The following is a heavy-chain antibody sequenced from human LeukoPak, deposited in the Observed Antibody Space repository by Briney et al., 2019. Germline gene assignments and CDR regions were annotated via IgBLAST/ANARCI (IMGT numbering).Heavy chain of an antibody. CDR1: GFTFSSYG. Sequence: GGSLRLSCAASGFTFSSYGMHWVRQAPGKGLEGVAVISYDGSNKYYADSVKGRFTISRDNSKNTLYLQMNSLRAEDTAVYYCAKDRGSGSRKLYYFDYWGQGTLVTVSS. CDR3: AKDRGSGSRKLYYFDY. CDR2: ISYDGSNK. D-gene: IGHD3-10*01. J-gene: IGHJ4*02. V-gene: IGHV3-30*18.